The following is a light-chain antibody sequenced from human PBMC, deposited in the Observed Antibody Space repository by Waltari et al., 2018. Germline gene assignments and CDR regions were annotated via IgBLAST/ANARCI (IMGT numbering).Light chain of an antibody. CDR2: EGS. Sequence: QSALTQPASVSGSPGQSITISCTGTSSDVGSYNLFSWYQQHPGKAPKLMIYEGSKRPPGVSNRFSGSKSGNTASLTLSGLQADDEADYYCCSYAPSSTVWVFGGGTKLTVL. J-gene: IGLJ3*02. CDR3: CSYAPSSTVWV. CDR1: SSDVGSYNL. V-gene: IGLV2-23*01.